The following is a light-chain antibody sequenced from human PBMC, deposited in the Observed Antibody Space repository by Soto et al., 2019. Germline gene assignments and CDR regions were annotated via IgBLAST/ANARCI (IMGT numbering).Light chain of an antibody. V-gene: IGLV2-14*01. CDR1: SGDIGDYNY. Sequence: QSVLTQPASVSGSPGQSITISCVGTSGDIGDYNYVSWYQQHPGKVPKVIIYDVSNRPSGVSYRFSGTKSGNTASLTVSGLQAEDEADYYCCSYTRSGTLIFGTGTKXTVL. CDR2: DVS. CDR3: CSYTRSGTLI. J-gene: IGLJ1*01.